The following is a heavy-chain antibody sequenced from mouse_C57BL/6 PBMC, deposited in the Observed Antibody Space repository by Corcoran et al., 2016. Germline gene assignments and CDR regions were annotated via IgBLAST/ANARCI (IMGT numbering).Heavy chain of an antibody. CDR1: GYTFTSYG. CDR3: ARLGTTVGSYFHY. Sequence: QVQLQQSGAELARPGASVKLSCKASGYTFTSYGISWVKQRTGQGLEWIGEIYPRSGNTYYNEKLKGKATLTADKSSSTAEMEIRSLTSEASAVYFCARLGTTVGSYFHYWGQGTTLTVSS. D-gene: IGHD1-1*01. CDR2: IYPRSGNT. J-gene: IGHJ2*01. V-gene: IGHV1-81*01.